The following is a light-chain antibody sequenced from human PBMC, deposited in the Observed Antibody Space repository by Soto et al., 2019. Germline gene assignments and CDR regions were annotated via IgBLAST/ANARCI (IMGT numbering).Light chain of an antibody. J-gene: IGKJ1*01. CDR3: QQYNNWPQT. CDR1: QSVATN. Sequence: EAVLTQSPATLSVSPGERVTLSCRASQSVATNLAWYQQRPGQAPRLLIYGASKRAIGLPARFSASRSGTEFTLTITSLQSEDFAVYYCQQYNNWPQTFGPGTKVEI. V-gene: IGKV3-15*01. CDR2: GAS.